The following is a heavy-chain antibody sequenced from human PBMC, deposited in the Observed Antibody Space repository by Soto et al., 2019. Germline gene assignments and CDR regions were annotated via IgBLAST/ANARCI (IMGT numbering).Heavy chain of an antibody. V-gene: IGHV4-30-4*01. J-gene: IGHJ4*02. CDR3: ARAVATPYTSDY. CDR1: GGSISSGDYY. D-gene: IGHD5-12*01. CDR2: IYYSGST. Sequence: SETLSLTCTVSGGSISSGDYYWSWIRQPPGKGLEWIGYIYYSGSTYYNPSLKSRVTISVDTSKNQFSLKLSSVTAADTAVYYCARAVATPYTSDYWGQGTLVTVSS.